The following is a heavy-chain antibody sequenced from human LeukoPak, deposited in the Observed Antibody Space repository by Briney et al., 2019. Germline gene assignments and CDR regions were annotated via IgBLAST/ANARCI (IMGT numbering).Heavy chain of an antibody. CDR2: INHSGST. V-gene: IGHV4-34*01. Sequence: SETLSLTCAAYGGSLSGYYWSRIRQPPGKGLEWIGEINHSGSTNYNPSLKSRVTISVDTSKNQFSLKLSSVTAADTAVYYCARGRRYYYDSSGYYFDYWGQGTLVTVSS. CDR1: GGSLSGYY. J-gene: IGHJ4*02. D-gene: IGHD3-22*01. CDR3: ARGRRYYYDSSGYYFDY.